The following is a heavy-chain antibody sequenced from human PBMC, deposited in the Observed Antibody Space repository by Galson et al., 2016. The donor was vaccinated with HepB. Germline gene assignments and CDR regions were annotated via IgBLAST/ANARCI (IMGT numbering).Heavy chain of an antibody. V-gene: IGHV3-73*01. CDR1: GFTFSGSA. Sequence: SLRLFCAASGFTFSGSAMHWVRQASGKGLERVGRIRSKANSYATAYAASVKGRFTISRDDSKNTAYLQMNSLKTEDTAVYYCTRHTSESGMDVWGQGTTVTVSS. CDR3: TRHTSESGMDV. CDR2: IRSKANSYAT. J-gene: IGHJ6*02. D-gene: IGHD2/OR15-2a*01.